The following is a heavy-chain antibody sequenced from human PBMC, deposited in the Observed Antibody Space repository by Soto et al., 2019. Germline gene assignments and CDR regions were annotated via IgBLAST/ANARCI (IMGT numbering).Heavy chain of an antibody. J-gene: IGHJ6*02. D-gene: IGHD2-2*01. CDR1: GDSVSSNSAA. V-gene: IGHV6-1*01. CDR2: TYYRSKWYN. Sequence: PSQTLSLTCAISGDSVSSNSAAWNWIRQSPSRGLEWPGRTYYRSKWYNDYAVSVKSRITINPDTSKNQFSLQLNSVTPEDTAVYYCARAKDIVVVPAAQPGYGMDVWGQGTTVTVSS. CDR3: ARAKDIVVVPAAQPGYGMDV.